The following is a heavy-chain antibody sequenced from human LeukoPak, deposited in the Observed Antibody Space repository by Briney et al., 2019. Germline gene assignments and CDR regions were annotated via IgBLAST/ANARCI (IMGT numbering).Heavy chain of an antibody. D-gene: IGHD3-10*01. V-gene: IGHV1-2*04. CDR1: GYTFTGYY. CDR3: ARADGSGSFYGMDV. Sequence: ASVKVSCKASGYTFTGYYMHRVRQAPGQGLEWMGWINPNSGGTNYAQKFQGWVTMTRDTSISTAYMELSRLRSDDTAVYYCARADGSGSFYGMDVWGQGTTVTVSS. CDR2: INPNSGGT. J-gene: IGHJ6*02.